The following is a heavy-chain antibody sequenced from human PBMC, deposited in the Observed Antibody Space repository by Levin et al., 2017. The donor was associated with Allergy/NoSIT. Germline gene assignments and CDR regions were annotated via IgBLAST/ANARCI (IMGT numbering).Heavy chain of an antibody. V-gene: IGHV3-48*02. D-gene: IGHD6-19*01. CDR3: ATDSGSGWYYFDD. CDR1: EFTFSDYA. J-gene: IGHJ4*02. Sequence: GASVKVSCAASEFTFSDYAMNWVRQAPGKGLEWVAYISSYSTNIKYADSVKGRFPISRDNDENSLYLHMNSLRDDDTAVYYCATDSGSGWYYFDDWGQGTLVTFSS. CDR2: ISSYSTNI.